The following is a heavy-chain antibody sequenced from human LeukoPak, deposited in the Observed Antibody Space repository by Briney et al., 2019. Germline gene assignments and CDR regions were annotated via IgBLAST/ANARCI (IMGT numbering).Heavy chain of an antibody. V-gene: IGHV4-4*09. D-gene: IGHD1-14*01. Sequence: SETLSLTCTVSGGFISSYYWSWIRQPPGKGLEWIGYIYTSGSTNYNPSLKSRVTISVDTSKNQFSLKLSSVTAADTAVYYCARHAQVRITRSWFDPWGQGTLVTVSS. CDR2: IYTSGST. CDR1: GGFISSYY. J-gene: IGHJ5*02. CDR3: ARHAQVRITRSWFDP.